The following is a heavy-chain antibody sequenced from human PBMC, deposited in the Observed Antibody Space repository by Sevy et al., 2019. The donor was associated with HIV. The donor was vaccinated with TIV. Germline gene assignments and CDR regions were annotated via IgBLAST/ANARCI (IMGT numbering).Heavy chain of an antibody. CDR2: FDPEDGET. Sequence: ASVKVSCKVSGYTLTELSMHWVRQAPGKGLAWMGGFDPEDGETIYAQKFQGRVTMTEDTSTDTAYMELSSLRSEDTAVYYCATRDILTGPISPRGGYYYGMDVWGQGTTVTVSS. J-gene: IGHJ6*02. D-gene: IGHD3-9*01. CDR3: ATRDILTGPISPRGGYYYGMDV. CDR1: GYTLTELS. V-gene: IGHV1-24*01.